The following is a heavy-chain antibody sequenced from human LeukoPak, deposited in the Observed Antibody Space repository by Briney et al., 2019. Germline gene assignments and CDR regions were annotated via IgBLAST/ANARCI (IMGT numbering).Heavy chain of an antibody. V-gene: IGHV3-21*04. J-gene: IGHJ5*02. CDR3: AKDMGSSSSFWFDP. CDR1: GFTFSSYS. CDR2: ISSSSSYI. Sequence: GGSLRLSCAASGFTFSSYSMNWVRQAPGKGLEWVSSISSSSSYIYYADSVKGRFTISRDNAKNSLYLQMNSLRAEDTALYYCAKDMGSSSSFWFDPWGQGTLVTVSS. D-gene: IGHD6-6*01.